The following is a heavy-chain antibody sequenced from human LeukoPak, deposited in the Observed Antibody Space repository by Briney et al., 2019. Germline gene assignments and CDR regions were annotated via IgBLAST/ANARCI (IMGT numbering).Heavy chain of an antibody. CDR3: AKRKRGYGGNGYFDY. Sequence: GGSLRLSCAASGFTSSSYAMSWVRQAPGKGLEWVSAISGSGGSTYYADSVKGRFTISRDNSKNTLYLQMNSLRAEDTAVYYCAKRKRGYGGNGYFDYWGQGTLVTVSS. J-gene: IGHJ4*02. CDR1: GFTSSSYA. V-gene: IGHV3-23*01. CDR2: ISGSGGST. D-gene: IGHD4-23*01.